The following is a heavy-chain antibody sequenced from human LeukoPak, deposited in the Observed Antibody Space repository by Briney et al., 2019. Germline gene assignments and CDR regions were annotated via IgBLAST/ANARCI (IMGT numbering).Heavy chain of an antibody. J-gene: IGHJ5*02. D-gene: IGHD6-25*01. CDR2: IYYSGST. CDR3: ARDLEQRGDGWFDP. V-gene: IGHV4-59*01. CDR1: GGSISSYY. Sequence: PSETLSLTCTVSGGSISSYYWSWIRQPPGKGLEWIGYIYYSGSTNYNPSLKSRVTITVETSKNQFSLKLSSMTAADTAVYYCARDLEQRGDGWFDPWGQGTLVTVSS.